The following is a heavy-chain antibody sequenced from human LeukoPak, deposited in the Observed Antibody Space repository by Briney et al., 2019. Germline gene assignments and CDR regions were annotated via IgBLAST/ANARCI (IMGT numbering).Heavy chain of an antibody. D-gene: IGHD1-26*01. CDR3: ARLRRIVGATGNWYFDY. Sequence: ASVKVSCKASGGTFSSYAISWVRQAPGQGLEWMGGIIPIFGTANYAQKFQGRVTITADESTSTAYMELSSLRSEDTAVYYCARLRRIVGATGNWYFDYWGQGTLVTVSS. V-gene: IGHV1-69*13. J-gene: IGHJ4*02. CDR1: GGTFSSYA. CDR2: IIPIFGTA.